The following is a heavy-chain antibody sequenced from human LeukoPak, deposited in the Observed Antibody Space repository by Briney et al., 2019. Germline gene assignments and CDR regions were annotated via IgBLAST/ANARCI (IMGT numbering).Heavy chain of an antibody. CDR1: GFTFTRYA. V-gene: IGHV3-23*01. D-gene: IGHD3-3*01. Sequence: PGGSLRLSCAASGFTFTRYAMSWVRQAPGKGLEWVSAISGSGGSTYYADSVKGRFTISRDNSKNTLYLQMNSLRAEDTAVYYCAKDQYYDFWSGYYTARGEFDYWGQGTLVTVSS. CDR2: ISGSGGST. CDR3: AKDQYYDFWSGYYTARGEFDY. J-gene: IGHJ4*02.